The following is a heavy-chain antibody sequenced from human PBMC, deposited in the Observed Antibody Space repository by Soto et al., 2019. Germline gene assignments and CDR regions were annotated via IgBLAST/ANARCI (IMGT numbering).Heavy chain of an antibody. CDR2: INPNSGGT. Sequence: ASVKVSCKASGYTFTGYYMHWVRQAPGQGLEWMGWINPNSGGTNYAQKFQGRVTMTRDTSISTAYMELSRLRSDDTAVYYCARDAGYSSGWSPGQDAFDIWGQGTMVTVSS. J-gene: IGHJ3*02. CDR1: GYTFTGYY. CDR3: ARDAGYSSGWSPGQDAFDI. V-gene: IGHV1-2*02. D-gene: IGHD6-19*01.